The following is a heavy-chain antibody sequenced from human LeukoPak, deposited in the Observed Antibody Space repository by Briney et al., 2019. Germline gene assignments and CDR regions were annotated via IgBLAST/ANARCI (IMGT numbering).Heavy chain of an antibody. CDR2: ISYSGTT. CDR1: VGSISSYY. V-gene: IGHV4-59*01. D-gene: IGHD3-16*01. J-gene: IGHJ3*02. Sequence: PSETLSLTCTVSVGSISSYYWSWIRQPPGKGLEWVGYISYSGTTNYNPSLKSRVTISVDTSKYQFSLKLSSVTAADTAVYYCARGLLGVDIWGQGTMVTVSS. CDR3: ARGLLGVDI.